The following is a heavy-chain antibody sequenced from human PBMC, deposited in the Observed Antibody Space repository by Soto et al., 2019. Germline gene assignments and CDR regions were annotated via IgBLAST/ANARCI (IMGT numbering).Heavy chain of an antibody. CDR1: GYTFTSYG. CDR2: ISAYNGNT. J-gene: IGHJ4*02. CDR3: ASGSSLVRGFDY. Sequence: VKVSCKASGYTFTSYGISWVRQAPGQGLEWMGWISAYNGNTNYAQKLQGRVTMTTDTSTSTAYMELRSSVTAADTAVYYCASGSSLVRGFDYWGQGTLVTVSS. V-gene: IGHV1-18*01. D-gene: IGHD6-6*01.